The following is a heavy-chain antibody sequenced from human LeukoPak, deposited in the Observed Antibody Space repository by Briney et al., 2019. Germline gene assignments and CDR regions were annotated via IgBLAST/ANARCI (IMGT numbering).Heavy chain of an antibody. J-gene: IGHJ4*02. CDR1: GFTFSDYY. D-gene: IGHD3-10*01. CDR2: ISSSGSTI. CDR3: ARSWRSGSYSDY. Sequence: PGGSLRLSCAASGFTFSDYYMSWIRQAPGKGLEWVSYISSSGSTIYYADSVEGRFTISRDNAKNSLYLQMNSLRAEDTAVYYCARSWRSGSYSDYWGQGTLVTVSS. V-gene: IGHV3-11*01.